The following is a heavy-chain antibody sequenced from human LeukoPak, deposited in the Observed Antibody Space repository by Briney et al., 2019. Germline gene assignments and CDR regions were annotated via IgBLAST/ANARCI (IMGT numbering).Heavy chain of an antibody. Sequence: SETLSLTCTVSGGSMPSNTYYWGWVRQSPEKGLEWIGNIYNKVSTHYNPSLKSRVTMSVDTSRSQFSLKLTSMTAADTAIYYCARNSSSSYFDTWGQGTLVTVSS. CDR2: IYNKVST. V-gene: IGHV4-39*01. CDR3: ARNSSSSYFDT. CDR1: GGSMPSNTYY. J-gene: IGHJ4*02. D-gene: IGHD6-6*01.